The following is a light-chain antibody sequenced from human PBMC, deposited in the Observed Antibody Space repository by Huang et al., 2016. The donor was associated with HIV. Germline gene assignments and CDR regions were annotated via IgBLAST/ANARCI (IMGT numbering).Light chain of an antibody. CDR1: QDISNY. J-gene: IGKJ4*01. V-gene: IGKV1-33*01. CDR2: DES. CDR3: QQYHR. Sequence: DIQMTQSPSSLSASVGDRVTITCQASQDISNYLNWYQQKPGKAPELLIYDESNLETGVPSRFSGSGSGTDFTFTISSLQPEDIATYYCQQYHRVGGGTKVEIK.